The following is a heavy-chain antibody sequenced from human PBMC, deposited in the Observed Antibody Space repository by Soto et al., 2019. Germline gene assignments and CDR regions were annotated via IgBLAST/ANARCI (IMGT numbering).Heavy chain of an antibody. V-gene: IGHV5-10-1*01. D-gene: IGHD5-18*01. CDR2: IDPSDSYT. Sequence: PGESLKISCKGSGYSFTSYWISWVRQMPGKGLEWMGRIDPSDSYTNYSPSFQGHVTISADKSISTAYLQWSSLKASDTAMYYCARGGYSYGSYYYYYGMDVWGQGTTVTVSS. J-gene: IGHJ6*02. CDR1: GYSFTSYW. CDR3: ARGGYSYGSYYYYYGMDV.